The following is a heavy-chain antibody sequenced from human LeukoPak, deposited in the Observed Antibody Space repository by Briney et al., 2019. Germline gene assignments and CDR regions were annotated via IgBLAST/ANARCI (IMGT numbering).Heavy chain of an antibody. CDR1: GFTFSSYG. J-gene: IGHJ4*02. Sequence: GGSLRLSFAASGFTFSSYGMHWGRQAPGKGLEWVVVIWYDGSNKYYADSVKGRFTISRDNSKNTLYLQMNSLRAEDTAVYYCARDKTTGVDYWGQGTLVTVSS. D-gene: IGHD7-27*01. V-gene: IGHV3-33*01. CDR3: ARDKTTGVDY. CDR2: IWYDGSNK.